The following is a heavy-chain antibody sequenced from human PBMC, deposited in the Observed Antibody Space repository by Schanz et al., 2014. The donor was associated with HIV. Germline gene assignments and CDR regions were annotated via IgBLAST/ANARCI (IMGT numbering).Heavy chain of an antibody. CDR3: ARVFGRTYGLPDY. CDR2: ISATGGST. V-gene: IGHV3-23*01. Sequence: DVQLLDSGGGLVQPGGSLRLSCAVSGFTITSYGMSWVRQAPGKGLEWVSAISATGGSTYYADSVKGRFTISRDNSKNTLYLQMNSLRAEDTAVYYCARVFGRTYGLPDYWGQGTLVTVSS. J-gene: IGHJ4*02. D-gene: IGHD3-10*01. CDR1: GFTITSYG.